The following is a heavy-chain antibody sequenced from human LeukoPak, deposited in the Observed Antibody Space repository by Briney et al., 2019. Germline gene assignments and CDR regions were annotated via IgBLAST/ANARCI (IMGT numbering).Heavy chain of an antibody. CDR1: GFTFSGYA. CDR2: IWYNGNTK. V-gene: IGHV3-33*03. CDR3: AFPYYYDSSGLDAFDI. Sequence: GGSLRLSCAASGFTFSGYAMHWVRQAPGKGLERVAVIWYNGNTKYYVDSVKGRFTISKDNSKNTVFLQMNSLRAEDTAVYYCAFPYYYDSSGLDAFDIWGQGTVVTVSS. J-gene: IGHJ3*02. D-gene: IGHD3-22*01.